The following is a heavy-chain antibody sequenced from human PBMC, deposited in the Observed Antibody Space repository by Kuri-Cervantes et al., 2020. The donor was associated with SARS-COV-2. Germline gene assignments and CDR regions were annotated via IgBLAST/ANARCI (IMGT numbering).Heavy chain of an antibody. V-gene: IGHV3-21*01. J-gene: IGHJ6*03. CDR1: GFTFSSYS. CDR3: ARFQELSEEVRKKLGRYYYYYYMDV. CDR2: ISSSSSYI. Sequence: GESLKISCAASGFTFSSYSMNWVRQAPGKGLEWVSSISSSSSYIYYADSVKGRFTISRDNAKTSLYLQMTCLRAEDTAVYYYARFQELSEEVRKKLGRYYYYYYMDVWGKGTTVTVSS. D-gene: IGHD7-27*01.